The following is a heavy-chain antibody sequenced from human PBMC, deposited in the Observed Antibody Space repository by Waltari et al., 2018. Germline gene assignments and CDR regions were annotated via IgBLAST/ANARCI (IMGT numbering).Heavy chain of an antibody. J-gene: IGHJ4*02. Sequence: QVQLQESGPGLVKPSETLSLTCPVSGGPVISNYWSWIRQSPGKGLEWIGYIYFNEYTDYNPSLRRRVTISVDTSKNQFSLKLLSVTAADTAIYFCARSTTGVRGANSGWDSWGQGTLVSVSS. CDR2: IYFNEYT. CDR1: GGPVISNY. CDR3: ARSTTGVRGANSGWDS. D-gene: IGHD3-10*01. V-gene: IGHV4-4*09.